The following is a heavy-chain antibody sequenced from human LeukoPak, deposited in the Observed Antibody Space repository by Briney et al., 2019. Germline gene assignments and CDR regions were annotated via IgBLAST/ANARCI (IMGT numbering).Heavy chain of an antibody. CDR1: GLTFSNYA. Sequence: PGGSLRLSCAASGLTFSNYAMSWVRQAPGKGLEWVSGISDSGGSTYYADSVKGRFIISRDNSKNTLYLQMNSLRAEDTAVYCCARDLATTRSGRNRGDYWGQGTLVTVSS. V-gene: IGHV3-23*01. CDR2: ISDSGGST. CDR3: ARDLATTRSGRNRGDY. J-gene: IGHJ4*02. D-gene: IGHD1-1*01.